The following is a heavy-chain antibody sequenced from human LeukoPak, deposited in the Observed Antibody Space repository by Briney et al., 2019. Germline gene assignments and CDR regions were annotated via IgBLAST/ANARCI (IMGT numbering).Heavy chain of an antibody. CDR1: GFTFDDYA. V-gene: IGHV3-9*01. CDR2: ISWNSGSI. J-gene: IGHJ5*02. CDR3: AKDMFSGSWYGGWFDP. D-gene: IGHD6-13*01. Sequence: SGRSLRLSCAASGFTFDDYAMHWVRQAPGKGLEWVSGISWNSGSIGYADSVKGRFTISRDNAKNSLYLQMNSLRAEDTALYYCAKDMFSGSWYGGWFDPWGQGTLVTVSS.